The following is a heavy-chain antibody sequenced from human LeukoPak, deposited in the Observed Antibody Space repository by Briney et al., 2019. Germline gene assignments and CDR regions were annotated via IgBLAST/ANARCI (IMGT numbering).Heavy chain of an antibody. Sequence: SETLSLTCSVSGGSISADYWIWIRQPAGKGLEYIGRYYPNGNTNYKPSLKSRVTISVDTSKNQFSLKLSSVTAADTAVYYCARGGYYGSGSYYKRYYFDYWGQGTLVTVSS. CDR3: ARGGYYGSGSYYKRYYFDY. V-gene: IGHV4-4*07. J-gene: IGHJ4*02. CDR1: GGSISADY. CDR2: YYPNGNT. D-gene: IGHD3-10*01.